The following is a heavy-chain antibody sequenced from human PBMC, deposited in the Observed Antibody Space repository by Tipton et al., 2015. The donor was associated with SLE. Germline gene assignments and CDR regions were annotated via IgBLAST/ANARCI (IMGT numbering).Heavy chain of an antibody. Sequence: TPSLTCTVSGGSISSGSYYWSWIRQPAGRGLEWIGRVFADGATNYSPPLKSRVSISADTSKNQFSLKLSSVTAADTAVYYCAEYTGWAFDYWGQGALVTVSS. J-gene: IGHJ4*02. CDR2: VFADGAT. CDR3: AEYTGWAFDY. V-gene: IGHV4-61*02. CDR1: GGSISSGSYY. D-gene: IGHD6-19*01.